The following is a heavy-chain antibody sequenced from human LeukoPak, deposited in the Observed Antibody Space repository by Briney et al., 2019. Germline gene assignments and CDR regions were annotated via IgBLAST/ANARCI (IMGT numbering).Heavy chain of an antibody. CDR3: ARGSIAVAAFDY. V-gene: IGHV3-30-3*01. CDR2: ISYGGNNK. Sequence: GGSLRLSCAASGFTFSTYAIHWVRQAPGKGLEWVAVISYGGNNKYYADSVKGRFTISRDNSKNTLYLQMNSLRAEDTAVYYCARGSIAVAAFDYWGQGTLVTVSS. D-gene: IGHD6-19*01. CDR1: GFTFSTYA. J-gene: IGHJ4*02.